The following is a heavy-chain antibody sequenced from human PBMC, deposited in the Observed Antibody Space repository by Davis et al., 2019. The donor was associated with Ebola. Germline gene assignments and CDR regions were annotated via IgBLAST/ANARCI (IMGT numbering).Heavy chain of an antibody. CDR2: INSDGSIT. CDR1: GFTFRGSW. V-gene: IGHV3-74*01. Sequence: GESLKISCAASGFTFRGSWMHWVRQAPGKGLVWVSLINSDGSITTYADSVKGRFTISRDNAKNTLYLQMNSLRAEDTAVYYCARGTHYAHDYWGQGTLVTVSS. D-gene: IGHD2-2*01. CDR3: ARGTHYAHDY. J-gene: IGHJ4*02.